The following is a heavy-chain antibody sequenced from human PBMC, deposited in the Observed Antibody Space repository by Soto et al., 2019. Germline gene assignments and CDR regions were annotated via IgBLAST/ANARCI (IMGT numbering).Heavy chain of an antibody. Sequence: ASVKVSCKASGYTFTSYYMHWVRQAPGQGLEWMGIINPSGGSTSYAQKFQGRVTMTRDTSTSTVYMELSSLRSEDTAVYLCARDAPVEMATPLEDYFYTMDVWGQGTTVTVSS. V-gene: IGHV1-46*01. CDR3: ARDAPVEMATPLEDYFYTMDV. CDR1: GYTFTSYY. CDR2: INPSGGST. J-gene: IGHJ6*02. D-gene: IGHD5-12*01.